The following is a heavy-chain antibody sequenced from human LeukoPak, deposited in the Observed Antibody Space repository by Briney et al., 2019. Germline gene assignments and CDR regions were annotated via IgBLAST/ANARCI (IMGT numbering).Heavy chain of an antibody. CDR3: ARGGGLDV. CDR2: INHNGNVN. J-gene: IGHJ6*02. Sequence: GGSLRLSCAASGFTFSSYWMNWARQAPGKGLEWVASINHNGNVNYYVDPVKGRFTISRDNAKNSLYLQLSNLRAEDTAVYFCARGGGLDVWGQGATVTVSS. CDR1: GFTFSSYW. D-gene: IGHD3-16*01. V-gene: IGHV3-7*03.